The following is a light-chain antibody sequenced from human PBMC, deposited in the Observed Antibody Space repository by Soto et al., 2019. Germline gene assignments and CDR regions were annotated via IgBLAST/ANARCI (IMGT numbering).Light chain of an antibody. J-gene: IGLJ3*02. CDR2: SNN. CDR3: AAWDDRLNGPV. CDR1: SSNIGSNT. Sequence: QSLLTQPPSASGTPGQRVTISCSGSSSNIGSNTVNWYQQLPGTAPKLLIYSNNQRPSGVPDRFSGSKSGTSASLAISGLQSEDEADYYCAAWDDRLNGPVFGGGTKLTVL. V-gene: IGLV1-44*01.